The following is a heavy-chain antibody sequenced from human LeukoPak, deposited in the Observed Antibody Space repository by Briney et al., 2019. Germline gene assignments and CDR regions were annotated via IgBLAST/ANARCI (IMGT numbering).Heavy chain of an antibody. V-gene: IGHV4-4*09. Sequence: PSETLSLTCTVSGGSISNAYWSWIRQPPGRGLEWIGYIYPSGSTNYHPSLKSRVTISVDTSKNHFALNLSSVTAADTAVYYCAKSYFDYSTYYSYYFNLWGQGALATVSS. J-gene: IGHJ4*02. CDR3: AKSYFDYSTYYSYYFNL. CDR2: IYPSGST. D-gene: IGHD4-11*01. CDR1: GGSISNAY.